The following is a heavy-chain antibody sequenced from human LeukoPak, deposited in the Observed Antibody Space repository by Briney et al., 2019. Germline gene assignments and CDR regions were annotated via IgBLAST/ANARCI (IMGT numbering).Heavy chain of an antibody. CDR1: GYSFTSYW. CDR2: NYSGGSDT. CDR3: ARLSSGSSWDY. Sequence: GESLKISFKGSGYSFTSYWIGWVRQMPGKGLGWMGINYSGGSDTRYSPSFQGQVTISADKSISTAYLQWSSLKASDTAMYYCARLSSGSSWDYWGQGTLVTVSS. V-gene: IGHV5-51*01. J-gene: IGHJ4*02. D-gene: IGHD6-13*01.